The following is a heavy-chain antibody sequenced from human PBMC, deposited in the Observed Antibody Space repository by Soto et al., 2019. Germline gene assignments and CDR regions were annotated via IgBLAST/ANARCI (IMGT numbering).Heavy chain of an antibody. CDR3: ALGLAALLGWFEA. V-gene: IGHV1-3*01. D-gene: IGHD3-9*01. Sequence: QVPLVQSAADVKKPGASVRVSCEANGFTFRSYAVHWLRQAPGQRFEWMGWVNAGNGNTKYSQKFQGRLSLTRDTSASASYMELRSLTSEDTSVYYCALGLAALLGWFEAWGQGTLISVSS. CDR1: GFTFRSYA. CDR2: VNAGNGNT. J-gene: IGHJ5*02.